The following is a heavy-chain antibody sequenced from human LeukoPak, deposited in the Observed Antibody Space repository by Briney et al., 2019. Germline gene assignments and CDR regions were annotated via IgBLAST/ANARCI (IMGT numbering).Heavy chain of an antibody. CDR2: IDPSDSYT. CDR3: ARHLSSYGAYYGMDV. V-gene: IGHV5-10-1*01. D-gene: IGHD4-17*01. CDR1: GYSFTSYW. Sequence: KCGESLKISCKGSGYSFTSYWISWVRQMPGKGLEWMGRIDPSDSYTNYSPSFQGHVTISADKSISTAYLQWSSLKASDTAMYYCARHLSSYGAYYGMDVWGQGTTVTVSS. J-gene: IGHJ6*02.